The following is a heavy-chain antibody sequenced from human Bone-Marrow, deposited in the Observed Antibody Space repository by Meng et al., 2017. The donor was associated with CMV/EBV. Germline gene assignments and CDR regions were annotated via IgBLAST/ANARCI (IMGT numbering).Heavy chain of an antibody. D-gene: IGHD2-2*02. Sequence: ASVKVSCKASGYTFTSYYMHWVRQAPGQGLEWMGIINPSGGSTSYAQKFQGRVTMTRDTSTSTVYMELSSLRSEDTAVYYCARDTPLHCSSTSCYTDWFAPWGQGNLVNVAS. CDR2: INPSGGST. CDR1: GYTFTSYY. CDR3: ARDTPLHCSSTSCYTDWFAP. V-gene: IGHV1-46*01. J-gene: IGHJ5*02.